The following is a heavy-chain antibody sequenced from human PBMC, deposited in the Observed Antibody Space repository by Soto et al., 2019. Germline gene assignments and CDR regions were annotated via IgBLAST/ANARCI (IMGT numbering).Heavy chain of an antibody. CDR2: IIPMLGIA. V-gene: IGHV1-69*02. Sequence: QVQLVQSGAEVKKPGSSVKVSCKASGGTFSSYTFSWVRQAPGQGLEWIGRIIPMLGIANYAQKLQGRVTITADKSTSTAYRELSSLRSEDTAVYYCANRGYSYGFVIYWGQGTLVTVSS. CDR3: ANRGYSYGFVIY. D-gene: IGHD5-18*01. CDR1: GGTFSSYT. J-gene: IGHJ4*02.